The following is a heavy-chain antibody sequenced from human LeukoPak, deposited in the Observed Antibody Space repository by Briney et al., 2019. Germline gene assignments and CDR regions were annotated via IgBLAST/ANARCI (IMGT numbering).Heavy chain of an antibody. V-gene: IGHV3-23*01. CDR1: GFTFSSYA. Sequence: PGGSLRLSCAASGFTFSSYAMSWVRQAPGKGLEWVSSISSSGRNTYYSDSVKGRFTISRDNSKNTLYLQTSSLRAEDTAVYYCAKRDRPCSGDCSAPYYFDYWGQGTLVTVSS. J-gene: IGHJ4*02. CDR3: AKRDRPCSGDCSAPYYFDY. CDR2: ISSSGRNT. D-gene: IGHD2-21*02.